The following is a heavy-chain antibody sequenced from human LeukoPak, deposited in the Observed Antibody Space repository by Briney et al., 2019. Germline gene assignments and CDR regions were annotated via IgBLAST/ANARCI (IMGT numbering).Heavy chain of an antibody. J-gene: IGHJ4*02. CDR3: AREGIVLMVYHFDY. CDR1: GFTSSSYT. D-gene: IGHD2-8*01. Sequence: GGSLRLSCAASGFTSSSYTMNWVRQAPGKGLEWVSSISSSSSYIPYADSVKGRFTIYRDNAKNSLSLQMNSLRAEDTAVYYCAREGIVLMVYHFDYWGQGTLVTVSS. V-gene: IGHV3-21*01. CDR2: ISSSSSYI.